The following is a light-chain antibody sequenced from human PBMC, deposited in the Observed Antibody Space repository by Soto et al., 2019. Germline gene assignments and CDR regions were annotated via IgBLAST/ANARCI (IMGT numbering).Light chain of an antibody. CDR3: GTWDRSLTAGV. CDR1: DSNIGSSY. J-gene: IGLJ2*01. V-gene: IGLV1-51*01. CDR2: DND. Sequence: QSVLTQPPSVSAAPGQKVTISCSGGDSNIGSSYVSWYQQLPGTAPIRLLYDNDKRPSGIPDRFSGSKSGTSATLAITGLHTGDEADYFCGTWDRSLTAGVFGGGTKLTVL.